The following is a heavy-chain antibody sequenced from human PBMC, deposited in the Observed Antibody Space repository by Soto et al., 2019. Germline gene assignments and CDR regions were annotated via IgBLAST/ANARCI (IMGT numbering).Heavy chain of an antibody. D-gene: IGHD3-22*01. J-gene: IGHJ4*02. V-gene: IGHV4-34*01. CDR2: INHSGST. CDR3: ARGRNYYDSSGYYYTPFDY. CDR1: GGSISSYY. Sequence: PSETLSLTCTVSGGSISSYYWSWIRQPPGKGLEWIGEINHSGSTNYNPSLKSRVTISVDTSKNQFSLKLSSVTAADTAVYYCARGRNYYDSSGYYYTPFDYWGQGTQVTVSS.